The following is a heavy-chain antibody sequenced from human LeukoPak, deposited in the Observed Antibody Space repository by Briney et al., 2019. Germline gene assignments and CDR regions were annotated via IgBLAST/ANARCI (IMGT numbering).Heavy chain of an antibody. Sequence: SETLSLTCTVSGGSISSYYWSWIRQPPGKGLEWIGYIYYSGSTNYNPSLKSRVTISVDTSKNQFSLKLSSVTAADTAVYHCARSDYYYYGMDVWGQGTTVTVSS. V-gene: IGHV4-59*08. CDR1: GGSISSYY. CDR3: ARSDYYYYGMDV. CDR2: IYYSGST. J-gene: IGHJ6*02.